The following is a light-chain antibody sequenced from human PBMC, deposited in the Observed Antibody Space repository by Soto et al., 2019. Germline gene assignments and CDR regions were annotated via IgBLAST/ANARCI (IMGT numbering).Light chain of an antibody. CDR1: QSVSSN. Sequence: LTKATAALSVSQGTRATRSWGASQSVSSNSAWYQQKPGQAPRLLIYGATTRATGIPARFSGSGSGAVFTLTISRLPSEDVAVYYCQQYNNWPPAFGPGTKVDIK. CDR3: QQYNNWPPA. J-gene: IGKJ1*01. V-gene: IGKV3D-15*01. CDR2: GAT.